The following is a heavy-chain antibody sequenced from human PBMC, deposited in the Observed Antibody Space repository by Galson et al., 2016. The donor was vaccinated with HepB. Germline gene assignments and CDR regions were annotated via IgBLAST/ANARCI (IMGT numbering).Heavy chain of an antibody. CDR2: IFHSGST. Sequence: TLSLTCTVSGDSISRGEYHWSWIRQHPGKGLEWIGYIFHSGSTNYNPSLKNRVIITIVKSRNHLSLKLSSVTAADTAIYYCARSHYSSGWYSGWFDSWGQGTLVTVSS. CDR1: GDSISRGEYH. CDR3: ARSHYSSGWYSGWFDS. D-gene: IGHD6-19*01. V-gene: IGHV4-31*03. J-gene: IGHJ5*01.